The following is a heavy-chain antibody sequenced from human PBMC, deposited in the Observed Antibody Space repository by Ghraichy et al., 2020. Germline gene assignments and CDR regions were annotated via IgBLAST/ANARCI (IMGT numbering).Heavy chain of an antibody. CDR3: ARYAIGTMLDN. CDR2: ILHGGST. J-gene: IGHJ4*02. Sequence: SETLSLTCTVSGGSVSSSSDYWGWIRQPPGKGLEWIGNILHGGSTFYNPSLRGRVTLSVDTSKNQFSLKLSSVTAADSAMYYCARYAIGTMLDNWGQGTLLTVS. D-gene: IGHD1-1*01. CDR1: GGSVSSSSDY. V-gene: IGHV4-39*01.